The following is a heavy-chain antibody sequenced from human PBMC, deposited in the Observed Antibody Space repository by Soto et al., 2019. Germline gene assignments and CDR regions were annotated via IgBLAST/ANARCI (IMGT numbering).Heavy chain of an antibody. Sequence: GGSPRLSFAAPEFTFSRDSMSWVRQAPGKGLEWVSAISGSGGSTYYADSVKGRFTISRDNSKNTLYLQMNSLRAEDTAVYYCAKDCAATITAHDYWGQGTLVTVSS. V-gene: IGHV3-23*01. D-gene: IGHD5-12*01. CDR3: AKDCAATITAHDY. J-gene: IGHJ4*02. CDR2: ISGSGGST. CDR1: EFTFSRDS.